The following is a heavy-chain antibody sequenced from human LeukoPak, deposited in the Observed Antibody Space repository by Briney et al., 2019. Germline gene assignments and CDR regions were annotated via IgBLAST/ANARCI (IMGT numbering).Heavy chain of an antibody. CDR2: ISAYNGNT. J-gene: IGHJ4*02. Sequence: ASVKVSCKASGYTFTSYGISWVRQAPGQGLERMGWISAYNGNTNYAQKLQGRVTMTTDTSTSTAYMELRSLRSDDTAVYYCARAGSYYYDSSGYYYWGQGTLVTVSS. V-gene: IGHV1-18*01. CDR1: GYTFTSYG. CDR3: ARAGSYYYDSSGYYY. D-gene: IGHD3-22*01.